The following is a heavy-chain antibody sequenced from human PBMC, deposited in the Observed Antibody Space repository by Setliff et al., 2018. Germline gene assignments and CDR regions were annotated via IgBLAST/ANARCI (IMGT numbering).Heavy chain of an antibody. J-gene: IGHJ3*02. V-gene: IGHV3-11*06. Sequence: GSLRLSCAASGFTFSDYYMSWIRQAPGKGLEWVSYISSSSSYTNYADSVKGRFTISRDNAKNSLYLQMSSLRAEDTAVYYCVKTHWDTWIRGAFDIWGQGTMVTVSS. CDR3: VKTHWDTWIRGAFDI. CDR2: ISSSSSYT. CDR1: GFTFSDYY. D-gene: IGHD3-10*01.